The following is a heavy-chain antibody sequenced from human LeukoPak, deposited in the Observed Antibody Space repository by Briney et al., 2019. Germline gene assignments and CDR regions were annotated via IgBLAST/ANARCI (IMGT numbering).Heavy chain of an antibody. CDR3: TKDYYYGSGSYTDY. CDR1: GFTFTSYG. J-gene: IGHJ4*02. Sequence: GRSLRLSCAASGFTFTSYGMHWVRQAPGKGLEWVAAISNDGNKKYYSDSVKGRFTISRDNSKTTLYLQMNSLGVEDTAVYYCTKDYYYGSGSYTDYWGQGTLVTVSS. CDR2: ISNDGNKK. V-gene: IGHV3-30*18. D-gene: IGHD3-10*01.